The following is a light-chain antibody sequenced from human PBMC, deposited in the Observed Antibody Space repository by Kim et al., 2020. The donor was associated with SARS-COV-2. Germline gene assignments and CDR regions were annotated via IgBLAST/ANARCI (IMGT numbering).Light chain of an antibody. Sequence: SASVGDRVTITCRASQSISSYLNWYQQKPGKAPKLLIYAASSLQSGVPSRFSGSGSGTDFTLTISSLLPEDFATYYCQQSYSTPYTFGQGTKLEI. CDR1: QSISSY. J-gene: IGKJ2*01. CDR3: QQSYSTPYT. CDR2: AAS. V-gene: IGKV1-39*01.